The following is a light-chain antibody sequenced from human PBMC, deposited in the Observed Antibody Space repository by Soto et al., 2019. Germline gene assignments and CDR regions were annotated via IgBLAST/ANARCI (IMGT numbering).Light chain of an antibody. CDR1: QSVSSS. CDR3: QQRSNWRVT. Sequence: EIVVTQSPATLSVSPGERVTLSCRASQSVSSSLAWYQQRPGQAPRLLIYDTSTRAPGIAARFSGSGSGTEFTLTISSLQSEDVAVYYCQQRSNWRVTFGGGTKVEIK. J-gene: IGKJ4*01. CDR2: DTS. V-gene: IGKV3-15*01.